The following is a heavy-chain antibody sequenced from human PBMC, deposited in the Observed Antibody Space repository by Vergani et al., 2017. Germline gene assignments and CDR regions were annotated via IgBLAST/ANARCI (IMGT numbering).Heavy chain of an antibody. J-gene: IGHJ4*02. CDR2: ISAYNGNT. CDR3: ASYSCSSTSCYGNFDY. V-gene: IGHV1-18*01. Sequence: QVQLVQSGAEVKKPGASVKVSCTASGYTFTSYGISWVRQAPGQGLEWMGWISAYNGNTNYAQKLQGRVTMTTDTSTSTAYMELRSLRSDDTAVYYCASYSCSSTSCYGNFDYWGQGTLVTVSS. CDR1: GYTFTSYG. D-gene: IGHD2-2*01.